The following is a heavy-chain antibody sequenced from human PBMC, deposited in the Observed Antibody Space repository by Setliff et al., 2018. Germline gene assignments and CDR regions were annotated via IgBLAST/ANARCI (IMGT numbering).Heavy chain of an antibody. D-gene: IGHD1-1*01. CDR1: GFSFSTYW. CDR3: ARDREGDGNYYMDV. Sequence: GGSLRLSCAASGFSFSTYWMRWVRQVPGKGLVWVSRINGDESTTNYGGSMKGRFTISRDNAKNTVYLQMNSLRAEDTVVYYCARDREGDGNYYMDVWGKGTTVTVSS. CDR2: INGDESTT. V-gene: IGHV3-74*01. J-gene: IGHJ6*03.